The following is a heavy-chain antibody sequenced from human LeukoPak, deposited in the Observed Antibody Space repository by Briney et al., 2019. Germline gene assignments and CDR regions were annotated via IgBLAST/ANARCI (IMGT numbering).Heavy chain of an antibody. CDR2: ISPTGSTT. CDR1: GFSFSGHW. V-gene: IGHV3-74*01. D-gene: IGHD6-6*01. J-gene: IGHJ4*02. CDR3: ARGPNSTWSGLDF. Sequence: GGSLRLSCIASGFSFSGHWMHWARQLPGKGLVWVSRISPTGSTTSYADSVKGRFTVSRDNAKTTLYLQVNNLRAEDTAVYYCARGPNSTWSGLDFWGQGTLLTVSS.